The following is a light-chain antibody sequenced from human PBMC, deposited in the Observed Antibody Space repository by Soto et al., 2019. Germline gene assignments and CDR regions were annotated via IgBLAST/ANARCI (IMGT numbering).Light chain of an antibody. V-gene: IGKV3-15*01. CDR2: GAS. CDR3: QQYNNWPWT. J-gene: IGKJ1*01. Sequence: EIVMTQSPATLSVSPGERATLSCRASQSVSSDLAWYQQKPGQAPRFLISGASTRATGIPARFSGSGSGTEFTLTISSLQSEDFAVYYCQQYNNWPWTLGQGTKVDIK. CDR1: QSVSSD.